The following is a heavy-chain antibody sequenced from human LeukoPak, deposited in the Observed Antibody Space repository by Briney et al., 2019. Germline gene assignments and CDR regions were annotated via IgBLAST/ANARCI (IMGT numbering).Heavy chain of an antibody. V-gene: IGHV1-8*01. J-gene: IGHJ5*02. CDR1: GYTFTSYD. CDR2: MNPNSGNT. D-gene: IGHD3-3*01. CDR3: ARGREDSYYDFWSGYYTGYFYWFDP. Sequence: ASVKVSCKASGYTFTSYDINWVRQATGQGLEWMGWMNPNSGNTGYAQKFQGRVTMTRNTSISTAYMELSSLRSEDTAVYYCARGREDSYYDFWSGYYTGYFYWFDPWGQGTLVTVSS.